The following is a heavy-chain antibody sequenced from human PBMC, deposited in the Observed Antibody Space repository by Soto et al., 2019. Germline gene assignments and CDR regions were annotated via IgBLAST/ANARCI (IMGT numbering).Heavy chain of an antibody. CDR2: IYHSGST. CDR1: GYSISSGYY. CDR3: ARVGAEYCSSTSCYTGDY. V-gene: IGHV4-38-2*01. Sequence: TSETLSLTCAVSGYSISSGYYWGWIRQPPGKGLEWIGSIYHSGSTYYNPSLKSRVTISVDTSKNQFSLKLSSVTAADTAVYYCARVGAEYCSSTSCYTGDYWGQGTLVTVSS. J-gene: IGHJ4*02. D-gene: IGHD2-2*02.